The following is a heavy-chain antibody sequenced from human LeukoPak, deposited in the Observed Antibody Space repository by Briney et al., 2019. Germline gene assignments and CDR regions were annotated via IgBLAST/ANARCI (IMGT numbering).Heavy chain of an antibody. Sequence: SETLSLTCAVYGGSFSGYYWSWIRQPPGKGLEWIGEINHSGSTNYNPSLKSRVTIPVDTSKNQFPLKLSSVTAADTAVYYCARDDYGDYTFYGMDVWGQGTTVTVSS. CDR1: GGSFSGYY. D-gene: IGHD4-17*01. J-gene: IGHJ6*02. CDR2: INHSGST. V-gene: IGHV4-34*01. CDR3: ARDDYGDYTFYGMDV.